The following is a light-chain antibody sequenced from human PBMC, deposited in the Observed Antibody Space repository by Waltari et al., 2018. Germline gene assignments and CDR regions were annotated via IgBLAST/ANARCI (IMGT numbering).Light chain of an antibody. Sequence: QTVVTQEPAFSVSPGRTVPLTCGLHSGSVSTTYYPSLYQQTPGQAPRTPIYNTNMRSSGVPDRFSGSILGDKAALTITGAQADDECDYYCALYMGRGIRVFGGGTKLTVL. CDR2: NTN. J-gene: IGLJ2*01. CDR3: ALYMGRGIRV. V-gene: IGLV8-61*01. CDR1: SGSVSTTYY.